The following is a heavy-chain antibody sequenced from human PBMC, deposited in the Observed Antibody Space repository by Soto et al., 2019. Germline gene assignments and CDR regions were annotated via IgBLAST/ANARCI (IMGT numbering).Heavy chain of an antibody. D-gene: IGHD6-13*01. V-gene: IGHV1-2*02. Sequence: GASVTVSYQASGYTFTGYYMHWVRQAPGQGLKWMGWINPNSGGTNYAQKSQGRVTMTRDTSISTAYMELSRLRSDDTAVYYCARGEEPQQLVQGSYYYYGMDVWGQGNTVTVFS. CDR2: INPNSGGT. J-gene: IGHJ6*02. CDR1: GYTFTGYY. CDR3: ARGEEPQQLVQGSYYYYGMDV.